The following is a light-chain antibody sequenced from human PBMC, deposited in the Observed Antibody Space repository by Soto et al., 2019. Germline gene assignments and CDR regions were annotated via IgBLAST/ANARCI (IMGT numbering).Light chain of an antibody. Sequence: AIRMTQSTSSLSASTGDRVTITCRASQGISSYLAWYQQKPGKAPKLLIYAASTLQSGVPSRFSGSGSGTDFTLTLSCLQSEDFATYYFQQYYSYPRTFGQGTKLEIK. CDR3: QQYYSYPRT. J-gene: IGKJ2*01. CDR1: QGISSY. CDR2: AAS. V-gene: IGKV1-8*01.